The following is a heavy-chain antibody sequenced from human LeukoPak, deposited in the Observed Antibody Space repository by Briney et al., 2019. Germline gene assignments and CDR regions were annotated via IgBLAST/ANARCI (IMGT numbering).Heavy chain of an antibody. D-gene: IGHD6-19*01. Sequence: GRSLRLSCAASGFTFRSYAMNWVRQAPGKGLEWVAVISYDGSNKYYADSVKGRFTISRDNSKNTLYLQMNSLRAEDTAVYYCAVSSIAVAGAFDYWGQGTLVTVSS. V-gene: IGHV3-30*04. CDR3: AVSSIAVAGAFDY. CDR1: GFTFRSYA. CDR2: ISYDGSNK. J-gene: IGHJ4*02.